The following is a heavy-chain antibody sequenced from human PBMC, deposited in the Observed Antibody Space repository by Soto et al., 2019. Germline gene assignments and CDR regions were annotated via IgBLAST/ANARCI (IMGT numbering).Heavy chain of an antibody. CDR3: AGGYCTNGVCYEAFDI. Sequence: QVQLQESGPGLVKPSETLSLTCTVSGGSISSYYWSWIRQPAGKGLEWIGRIYTSGSTNYNPSLKSRVTMSVDTSKNQFSLKLSSVTAADTAVYYCAGGYCTNGVCYEAFDIWGQGTMVTVSS. CDR1: GGSISSYY. D-gene: IGHD2-8*01. V-gene: IGHV4-4*07. CDR2: IYTSGST. J-gene: IGHJ3*02.